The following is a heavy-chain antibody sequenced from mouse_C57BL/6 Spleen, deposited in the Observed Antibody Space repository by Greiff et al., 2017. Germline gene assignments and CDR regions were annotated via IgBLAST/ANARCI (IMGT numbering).Heavy chain of an antibody. Sequence: QVQLKQPGAELVRPGTSVKLSCKASGYTFTSYWMHWVKQRPGQGLEWIGVIDPSDSYTNYNQKFKGKATLTVDTSSSTAYMQLSSLTSEDSAVYYCARDYYGSSPDAMDYWGQGTSVTVSS. J-gene: IGHJ4*01. CDR2: IDPSDSYT. D-gene: IGHD1-1*01. CDR3: ARDYYGSSPDAMDY. V-gene: IGHV1-59*01. CDR1: GYTFTSYW.